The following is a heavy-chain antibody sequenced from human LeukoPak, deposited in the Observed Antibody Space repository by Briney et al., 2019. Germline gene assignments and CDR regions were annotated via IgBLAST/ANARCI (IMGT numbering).Heavy chain of an antibody. D-gene: IGHD5-18*01. V-gene: IGHV4-4*02. Sequence: PSQTLSLTCAVSGGSISSNNWWIWVRQSPEKGLEWIGEIYHDGSTNYNPSLKSRVTISMDKSKNQLSLKLNFVTAADTAVYYCAIDRGGYTYSHDYWGQGTLVTVSS. CDR3: AIDRGGYTYSHDY. J-gene: IGHJ4*02. CDR1: GGSISSNNW. CDR2: IYHDGST.